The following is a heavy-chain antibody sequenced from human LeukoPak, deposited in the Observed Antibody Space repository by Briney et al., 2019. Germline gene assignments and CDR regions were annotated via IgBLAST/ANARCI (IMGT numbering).Heavy chain of an antibody. J-gene: IGHJ4*02. CDR2: MNPNSGNT. Sequence: ASVKVSCKASGYTFTSYDINWVRQATGQGLEWMGWMNPNSGNTGYAQKFQGRVTMTRNTSISTAYMELSSRRSEDTAVYYCARDRNGYSYGNLDYWGQGTLVTVSS. V-gene: IGHV1-8*01. CDR3: ARDRNGYSYGNLDY. D-gene: IGHD5-18*01. CDR1: GYTFTSYD.